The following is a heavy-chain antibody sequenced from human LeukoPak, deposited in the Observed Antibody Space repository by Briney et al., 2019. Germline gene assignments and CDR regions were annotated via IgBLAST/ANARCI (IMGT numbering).Heavy chain of an antibody. CDR3: ARGSGSYWLNYFDY. Sequence: GGSRRLFCAASGLNLSSYYMNWVRQATGKGEECVSSISSSSSYIYYADSVNGRFTNSRDKDKNSLYLQMNGLSAEDTAVYYCARGSGSYWLNYFDYWGQGTLVTVSS. D-gene: IGHD3-10*01. CDR1: GLNLSSYY. J-gene: IGHJ4*02. V-gene: IGHV3-21*01. CDR2: ISSSSSYI.